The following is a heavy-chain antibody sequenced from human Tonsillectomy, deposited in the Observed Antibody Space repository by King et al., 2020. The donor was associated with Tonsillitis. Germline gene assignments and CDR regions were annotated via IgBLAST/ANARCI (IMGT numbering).Heavy chain of an antibody. CDR1: GFTFSSYT. CDR2: ISYDGSNK. Sequence: VQLVESGGGVVQPGRSLRLSCAASGFTFSSYTMHWVRQAPGKGLEWVAVISYDGSNKYYTDSVKGRFTISRDNSKNTLYLQMNSLKTEDTAVYYCTREFEGYSSGWFDLWGRGTLVTVSS. D-gene: IGHD6-19*01. J-gene: IGHJ2*01. V-gene: IGHV3-30*10. CDR3: TREFEGYSSGWFDL.